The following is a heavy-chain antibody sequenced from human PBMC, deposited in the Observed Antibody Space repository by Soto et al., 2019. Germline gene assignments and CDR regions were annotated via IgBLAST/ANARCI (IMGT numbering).Heavy chain of an antibody. D-gene: IGHD5-18*01. CDR2: ISGSGSST. Sequence: VGALRLYCAASGIPFSTYTMNWVRQAPGKGLEWVSGISGSGSSTYYADSMKGRFTISRDNSKNTLFLQMNSLRADDTAIYYCAKLSAYSYGHYWGQGTLVTVSS. CDR3: AKLSAYSYGHY. J-gene: IGHJ4*02. CDR1: GIPFSTYT. V-gene: IGHV3-23*01.